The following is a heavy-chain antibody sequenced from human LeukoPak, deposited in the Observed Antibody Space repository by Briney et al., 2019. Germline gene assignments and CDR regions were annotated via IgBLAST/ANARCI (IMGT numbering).Heavy chain of an antibody. CDR3: ATNRLGYCSGGSCYSFDY. V-gene: IGHV1-24*01. D-gene: IGHD2-15*01. CDR1: GYTLTELS. Sequence: ASVKVSCKVSGYTLTELSMHWVRQAPGKGLEWTGGFDPEDGETIYAQKFQGRVTMTEDTSTDTAYMELSSLRSEDTAVYYCATNRLGYCSGGSCYSFDYWGQGTLVTVSS. J-gene: IGHJ4*02. CDR2: FDPEDGET.